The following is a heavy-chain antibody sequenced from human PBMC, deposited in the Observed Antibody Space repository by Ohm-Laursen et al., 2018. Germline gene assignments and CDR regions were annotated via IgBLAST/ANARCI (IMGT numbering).Heavy chain of an antibody. J-gene: IGHJ4*02. D-gene: IGHD3-22*01. Sequence: SLRLSCTASGFTFSSHGMHWVPQAPGKGLEWVSAISGSGGSTYYADSVKGRFTISRDNSKNTLYLQMNSLRAEDTAVYYCALSYDYNFDYWGQGTLVTVSS. CDR3: ALSYDYNFDY. V-gene: IGHV3-23*01. CDR1: GFTFSSHG. CDR2: ISGSGGST.